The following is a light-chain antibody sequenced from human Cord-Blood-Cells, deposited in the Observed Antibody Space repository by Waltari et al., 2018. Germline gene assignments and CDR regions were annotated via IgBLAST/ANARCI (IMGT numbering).Light chain of an antibody. Sequence: DIVMTQSPDSLAVSLGERATINCQSSQSVLYSPNNKNYLAWYQQKPGQPPKLIIYWASTRESGVHDRFSGSGSGTDFTLTISSLQAEDVAVYYCQQYYSTPYTFGQGTKLEIK. CDR3: QQYYSTPYT. CDR1: QSVLYSPNNKNY. V-gene: IGKV4-1*01. J-gene: IGKJ2*01. CDR2: WAS.